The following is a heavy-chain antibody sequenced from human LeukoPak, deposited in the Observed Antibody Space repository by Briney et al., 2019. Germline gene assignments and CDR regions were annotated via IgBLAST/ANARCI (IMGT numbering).Heavy chain of an antibody. CDR1: GFTFDDYG. J-gene: IGHJ4*02. CDR3: AKSGPHKLRYFDWFVFWV. Sequence: PGGSLRLSCAASGFTFDDYGMSWVRQAPGKGLEWVSAISGSGGSTYYADSVKGRFTISRDNSRNTLYLQMNSLRAEDTAVYYCAKSGPHKLRYFDWFVFWVWGQGTLVTVSS. CDR2: ISGSGGST. D-gene: IGHD3-9*01. V-gene: IGHV3-23*01.